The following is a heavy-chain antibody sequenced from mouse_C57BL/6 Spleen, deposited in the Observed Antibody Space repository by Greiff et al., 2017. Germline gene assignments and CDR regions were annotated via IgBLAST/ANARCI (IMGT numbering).Heavy chain of an antibody. CDR3: ARNRQYYGSSPHWYFDV. D-gene: IGHD1-1*01. CDR2: IYPGSGST. Sequence: QVQLQQPGAELVKPGASVKMSCKASGYTFTSYWITWVKQRPGQGLEWIGDIYPGSGSTNYNEKFKSKATLTVDTSSSTAYMQLSSLTSEDAAVYYCARNRQYYGSSPHWYFDVWGTGTTVTVSS. CDR1: GYTFTSYW. V-gene: IGHV1-55*01. J-gene: IGHJ1*03.